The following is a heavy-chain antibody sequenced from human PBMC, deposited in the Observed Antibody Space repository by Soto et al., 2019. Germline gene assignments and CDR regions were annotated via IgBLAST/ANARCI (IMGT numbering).Heavy chain of an antibody. CDR3: ARGEQLVHSPIYYFDY. Sequence: SETLSLTCTVSGGSISSYYWSWIRQPPGKGLEWIGYIYYSGSTNYNPSLKSRVTISVDTSKNQFSLKLSSVTAADTAVYYCARGEQLVHSPIYYFDYWGQGTLVTVSS. CDR1: GGSISSYY. D-gene: IGHD6-6*01. V-gene: IGHV4-59*01. J-gene: IGHJ4*02. CDR2: IYYSGST.